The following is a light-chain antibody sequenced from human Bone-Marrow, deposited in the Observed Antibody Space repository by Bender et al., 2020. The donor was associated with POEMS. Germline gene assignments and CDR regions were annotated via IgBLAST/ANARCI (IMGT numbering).Light chain of an antibody. V-gene: IGLV2-14*01. Sequence: QSALTQPASVSGSPGQPITISCTGTSSDIGAFNYVSWYQHHPGRAPKLIIYEVSTRPSGVSSRFAGSQAGHSASLTISGRQAEDEADYYSSSHGGTKNFGGGTKLSVL. CDR2: EVS. CDR1: SSDIGAFNY. CDR3: SSHGGTKN. J-gene: IGLJ2*01.